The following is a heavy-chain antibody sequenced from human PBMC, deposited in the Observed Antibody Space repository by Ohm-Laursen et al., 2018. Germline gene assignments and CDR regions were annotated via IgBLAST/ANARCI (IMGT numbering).Heavy chain of an antibody. CDR3: ARVANYGGLDY. CDR2: ISSSGSTI. D-gene: IGHD4-23*01. J-gene: IGHJ4*02. Sequence: SLRLSCTASGFTFSSYSMNWVRQAPGQGLEWVSYISSSGSTIYYADSVKGRFTISRDNAKNSLYLQMSSLRAEDTAVYYCARVANYGGLDYWGQGTLVAVSS. CDR1: GFTFSSYS. V-gene: IGHV3-48*04.